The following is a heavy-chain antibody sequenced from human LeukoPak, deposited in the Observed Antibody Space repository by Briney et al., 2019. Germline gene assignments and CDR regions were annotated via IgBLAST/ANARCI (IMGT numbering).Heavy chain of an antibody. CDR2: IGTSSTTI. Sequence: GGSLRLSCAASGFTFSSYTMNWVRQPPGKGLEWVSNIGTSSTTIYYADSVKGRFTISRDNAKNSLYLQMNSLRAEDTAVYYCAKALHGSYSSLAGMDVWGQGTTVTVSS. V-gene: IGHV3-48*01. D-gene: IGHD1-26*01. CDR3: AKALHGSYSSLAGMDV. CDR1: GFTFSSYT. J-gene: IGHJ6*02.